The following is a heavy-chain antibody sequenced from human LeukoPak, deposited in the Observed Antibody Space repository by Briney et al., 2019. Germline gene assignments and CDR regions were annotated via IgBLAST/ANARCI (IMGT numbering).Heavy chain of an antibody. CDR3: AKDLDGYGPFGPLYYYYGMDV. J-gene: IGHJ6*02. Sequence: ASVKVSCKASGYTFTSYGISWVRQAPGQGLEWMGWISAYNGNTNYAQKLQGRVTMTTDTSTSTAYMELRSLRSDDTAVYYCAKDLDGYGPFGPLYYYYGMDVWGQGTTVTVSS. D-gene: IGHD5-18*01. CDR2: ISAYNGNT. V-gene: IGHV1-18*01. CDR1: GYTFTSYG.